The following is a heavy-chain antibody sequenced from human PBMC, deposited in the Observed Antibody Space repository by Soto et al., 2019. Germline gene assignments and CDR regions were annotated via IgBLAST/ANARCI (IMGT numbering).Heavy chain of an antibody. Sequence: ASVKVSCKASGYTFTSYAMHWVRQAPGQRLEWMGWINAGNGNTKYSQKFQGRVTITRDTSASTAYMELSSLRSEDTAVYYCARDRWYSSGWTDMDVWGQGTTVTVSS. CDR3: ARDRWYSSGWTDMDV. CDR1: GYTFTSYA. V-gene: IGHV1-3*01. J-gene: IGHJ6*02. D-gene: IGHD6-19*01. CDR2: INAGNGNT.